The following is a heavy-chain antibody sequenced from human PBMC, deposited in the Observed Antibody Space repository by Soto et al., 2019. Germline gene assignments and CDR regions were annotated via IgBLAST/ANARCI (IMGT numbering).Heavy chain of an antibody. Sequence: GESLKISCKASGYTFTSYWIGWVRQMPGKGLEWMGIIYPSNSETRFSPSFQGQVTLSADKSIFTAYLQWSSLRASDTAMYYCARREYHYNIFFFGYGGKATRVPVSS. CDR3: ARREYHYNIFFFGY. CDR1: GYTFTSYW. V-gene: IGHV5-51*01. D-gene: IGHD3-22*01. CDR2: IYPSNSET. J-gene: IGHJ4*02.